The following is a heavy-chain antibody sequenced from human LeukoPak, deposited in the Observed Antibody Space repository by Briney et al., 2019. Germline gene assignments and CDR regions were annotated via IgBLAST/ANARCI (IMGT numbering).Heavy chain of an antibody. D-gene: IGHD5-18*01. J-gene: IGHJ4*02. CDR1: GFTFSSYP. Sequence: PGGSLRLSCAASGFTFSSYPIHWVRQAPGKGLECVAVISDDGNNPYYSDSVKGRFTISRDNSKNTVYLQMNSLRAEDTAVYYCASIFSSGYSYFDYWGQGTLVTVSS. V-gene: IGHV3-30-3*01. CDR3: ASIFSSGYSYFDY. CDR2: ISDDGNNP.